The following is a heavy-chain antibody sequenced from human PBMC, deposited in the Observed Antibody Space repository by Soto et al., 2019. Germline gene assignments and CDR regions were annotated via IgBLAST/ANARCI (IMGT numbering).Heavy chain of an antibody. CDR1: GYSFTSYW. D-gene: IGHD6-6*01. V-gene: IGHV5-51*01. CDR3: ARLIAARPLASGWFDP. J-gene: IGHJ5*02. CDR2: IYPGDSDT. Sequence: GESLKISCKGSGYSFTSYWIGWVRQMPGKGLEWMGIIYPGDSDTRYSPSFQGQVTISAAKSISTAYLQWSSLKASDTAMYYCARLIAARPLASGWFDPWGQGTLVTVSS.